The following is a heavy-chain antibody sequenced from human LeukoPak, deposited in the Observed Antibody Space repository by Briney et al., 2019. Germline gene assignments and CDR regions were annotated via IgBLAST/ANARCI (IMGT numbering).Heavy chain of an antibody. J-gene: IGHJ5*02. V-gene: IGHV1-8*02. Sequence: ASVKVSCKASGYTFTGYYMHWVRQAPGQGLEWMGWINPNSGNTGYAQKFQGRVTMTRNTSISTAYMELSSLRSEDTAVYYCARLRAAAGRRNWFDPWGQGTLVTVSS. CDR1: GYTFTGYY. D-gene: IGHD6-13*01. CDR2: INPNSGNT. CDR3: ARLRAAAGRRNWFDP.